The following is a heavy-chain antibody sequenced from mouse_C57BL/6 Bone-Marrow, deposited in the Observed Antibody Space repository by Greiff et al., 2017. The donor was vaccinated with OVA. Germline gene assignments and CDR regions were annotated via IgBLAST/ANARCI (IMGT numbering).Heavy chain of an antibody. J-gene: IGHJ2*01. Sequence: QVQLQQPGAELVMPGASVKLSCKASGYTFTSYWMHWVKQRPGQGLEWIGEIDPSDSYTNYNQKFKGKSTLTVDKSSSTAYMQLSSLTSEDSAVYYGARRDVFDYWGQGTTLTVSS. CDR3: ARRDVFDY. CDR2: IDPSDSYT. V-gene: IGHV1-69*01. CDR1: GYTFTSYW.